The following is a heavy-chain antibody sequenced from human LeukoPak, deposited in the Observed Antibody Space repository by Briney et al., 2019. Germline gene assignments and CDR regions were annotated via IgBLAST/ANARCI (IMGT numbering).Heavy chain of an antibody. CDR3: AKAAPDIELLWFGESPLDP. Sequence: GRSLRLSCAASGFTFSSYGMHWVRQAPGKGLEWVAVISYDGSNKYYADSVKGRFTISRDNSKNTLYLQMNSLRAEDTAVYYCAKAAPDIELLWFGESPLDPWGQGTLVTVSS. D-gene: IGHD3-10*01. CDR1: GFTFSSYG. CDR2: ISYDGSNK. V-gene: IGHV3-30*18. J-gene: IGHJ5*02.